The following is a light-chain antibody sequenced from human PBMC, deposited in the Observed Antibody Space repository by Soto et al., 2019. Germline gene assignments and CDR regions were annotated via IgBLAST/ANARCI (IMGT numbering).Light chain of an antibody. J-gene: IGKJ1*01. V-gene: IGKV1-39*01. CDR3: QQSYSTPTT. CDR1: QSISSY. CDR2: AAS. Sequence: DIQMTQSPSSLSASVGDRVTITCRASQSISSYLNWYQQKPGKAPKLLIYAASSLQSGVPSRFSGSGSGTDFTPTISSLQPEDFATYYCQQSYSTPTTFGQGTKVDIK.